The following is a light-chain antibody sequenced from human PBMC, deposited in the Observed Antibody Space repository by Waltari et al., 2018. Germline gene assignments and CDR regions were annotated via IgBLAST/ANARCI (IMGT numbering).Light chain of an antibody. V-gene: IGLV2-11*01. CDR3: GSYIGRAL. Sequence: QSALTQPRSVSGSPGQSVTISCTGTSSDVGRFNYVAWYQHHPGRPPRLLVYDVTKRPSGVPGCFSGSKSGNTACLTSSGLQDEDEADFYCGSYIGRALFGGGTKLTVL. CDR2: DVT. J-gene: IGLJ2*01. CDR1: SSDVGRFNY.